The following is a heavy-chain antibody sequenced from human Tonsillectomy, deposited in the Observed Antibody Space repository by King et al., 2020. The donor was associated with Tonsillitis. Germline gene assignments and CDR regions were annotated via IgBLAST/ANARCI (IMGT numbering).Heavy chain of an antibody. Sequence: QLVQSGGGVVQPGRSLRLSCAASEFTFSSYGIHWVRQAPGKGLEWVAVISYDGSNKYYADSVKGRFTISRDNSKNTLYLQMNSLRAEDTAVYYCARDLSYNYYYGMDVWGQGTTVTVS. CDR2: ISYDGSNK. CDR3: ARDLSYNYYYGMDV. CDR1: EFTFSSYG. J-gene: IGHJ6*02. V-gene: IGHV3-33*05.